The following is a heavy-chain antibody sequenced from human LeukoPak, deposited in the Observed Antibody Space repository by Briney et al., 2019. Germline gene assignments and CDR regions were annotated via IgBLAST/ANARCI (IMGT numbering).Heavy chain of an antibody. Sequence: GGSLRLSCTASGXTFSISAMSWVRQAPGGGLEWVSSISSSSTSTYYADSVKDRFTISRDNSKNTLYLQMNSLRAEDTAVYYCAKSDSTSYNAFDIWGQGTMVTVSP. CDR2: ISSSSTST. CDR3: AKSDSTSYNAFDI. V-gene: IGHV3-23*01. CDR1: GXTFSISA. J-gene: IGHJ3*02. D-gene: IGHD2/OR15-2a*01.